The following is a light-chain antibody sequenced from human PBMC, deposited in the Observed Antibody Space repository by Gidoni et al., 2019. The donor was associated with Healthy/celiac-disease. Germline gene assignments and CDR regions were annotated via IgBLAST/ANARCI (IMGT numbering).Light chain of an antibody. CDR3: QACDSSTAVV. J-gene: IGLJ2*01. Sequence: SYELTQPPSVSVSPGQTASITCSGDKLGDKYACWYQQKPGQSPVLVIYQDSKRPSGLPERFSGSNSGNTATLTISGTQAMDEADYYCQACDSSTAVVSGGGTKLTVL. CDR1: KLGDKY. V-gene: IGLV3-1*01. CDR2: QDS.